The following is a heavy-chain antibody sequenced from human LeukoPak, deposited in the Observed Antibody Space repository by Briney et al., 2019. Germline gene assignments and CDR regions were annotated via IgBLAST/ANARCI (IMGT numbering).Heavy chain of an antibody. V-gene: IGHV3-21*01. Sequence: GGSLRLSCAASGFTFRSYSMNWVRQAPGKGLEWVSSISSSSSYIYYADSVKGRFTISRDNAKNSLYLQMNSLRAEDTAVYYCARDLYSGSYLDVWGKGTTVTVSS. J-gene: IGHJ6*03. CDR3: ARDLYSGSYLDV. CDR2: ISSSSSYI. D-gene: IGHD1-26*01. CDR1: GFTFRSYS.